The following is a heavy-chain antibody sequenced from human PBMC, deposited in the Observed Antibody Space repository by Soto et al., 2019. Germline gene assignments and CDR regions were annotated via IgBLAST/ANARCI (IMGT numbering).Heavy chain of an antibody. J-gene: IGHJ4*02. CDR3: ARQSYCGGDCYSTPFDY. CDR2: IYYSGST. V-gene: IGHV4-31*03. Sequence: QVQLQESGPGLVKPSQTLSLTCTVSGGSISSGGYYWSWIRQHPGKGLEWIGYIYYSGSTYYNPSLKSRVTISVDTSKNQFSLKLSSMTAADTAVYYCARQSYCGGDCYSTPFDYWGQGTLVTVSS. D-gene: IGHD2-21*02. CDR1: GGSISSGGYY.